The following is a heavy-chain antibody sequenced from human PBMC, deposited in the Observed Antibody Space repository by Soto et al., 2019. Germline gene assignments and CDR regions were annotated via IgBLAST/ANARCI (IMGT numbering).Heavy chain of an antibody. V-gene: IGHV4-59*01. Sequence: SETLSLTCTVSGGSISSYYWSWIRQPPGKGLEWIGYIYYSGSTNYNPSLKSRVTISVDTSKNQFSLKLSSVTAADTAVYYCARAPLRYFDWFDYWGQATLVTVSS. J-gene: IGHJ4*02. CDR1: GGSISSYY. D-gene: IGHD3-9*01. CDR2: IYYSGST. CDR3: ARAPLRYFDWFDY.